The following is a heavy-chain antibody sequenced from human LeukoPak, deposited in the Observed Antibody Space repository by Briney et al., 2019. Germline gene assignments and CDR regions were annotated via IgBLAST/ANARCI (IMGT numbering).Heavy chain of an antibody. J-gene: IGHJ4*02. CDR3: AKDSRSTPFYFDY. CDR2: ISWNSGSI. CDR1: GFTFDDYA. Sequence: PGGSLRLSCAASGFTFDDYAMHWVRQAPGKGLEWVSGISWNSGSIGYADSVKGRFTISRDNAKNSLYLQMNSLRAEDTALYYCAKDSRSTPFYFDYWGQGTLVTVSS. V-gene: IGHV3-9*01.